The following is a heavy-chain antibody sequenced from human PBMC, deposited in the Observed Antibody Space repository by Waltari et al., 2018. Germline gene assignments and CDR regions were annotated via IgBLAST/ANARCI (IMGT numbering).Heavy chain of an antibody. J-gene: IGHJ6*03. Sequence: QVQLVQSGAEVKKPGASVKVSCKASGYTFTSYYMHWVRQAPGQGREWMGIINPSGGSTSYAQKFQGRVTMTRDTSTSTVYMELSSLRSEDTAVYYCAREMATIGYMDVWGKGTTVTVSS. CDR1: GYTFTSYY. CDR3: AREMATIGYMDV. D-gene: IGHD5-12*01. CDR2: INPSGGST. V-gene: IGHV1-46*01.